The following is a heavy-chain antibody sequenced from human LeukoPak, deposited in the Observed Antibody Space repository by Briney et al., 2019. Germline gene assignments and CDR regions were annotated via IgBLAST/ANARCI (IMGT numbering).Heavy chain of an antibody. J-gene: IGHJ6*03. CDR1: GGSISSYY. CDR3: ARVYHYDFWSTDYYYYMDV. D-gene: IGHD3-3*01. CDR2: IYTSGST. Sequence: PSETLSLTCTVSGGSISSYYWSWIRQPAGKGLEWIGRIYTSGSTNYNPSLKSRVTMSVDTSKNQFSLKLSSVTAADTTVYYCARVYHYDFWSTDYYYYMDVWGKGTTVTVSS. V-gene: IGHV4-4*07.